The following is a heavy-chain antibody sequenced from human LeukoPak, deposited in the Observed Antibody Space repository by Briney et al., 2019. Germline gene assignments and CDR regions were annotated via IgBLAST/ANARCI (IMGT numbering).Heavy chain of an antibody. CDR3: ARVVVVAAIWSDY. J-gene: IGHJ4*02. D-gene: IGHD2-15*01. V-gene: IGHV3-66*01. CDR2: IYSGVTT. CDR1: GFTASSNY. Sequence: GGSLRLSCAASGFTASSNYMSWVRQAPGKGLEWVSVIYSGVTTYYADSVKGRFTISRDNSKNTLYLQMNSLRAEDTAVYYCARVVVVAAIWSDYWGQGTLVTVSS.